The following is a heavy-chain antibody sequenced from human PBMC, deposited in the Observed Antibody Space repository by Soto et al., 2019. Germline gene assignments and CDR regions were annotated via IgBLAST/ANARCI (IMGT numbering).Heavy chain of an antibody. CDR2: IDWDDDK. CDR1: GFSLSTSRMC. Sequence: SGPTLVNPTQTLTLTCTFSGFSLSTSRMCESWIRQPPGKALEWLARIDWDDDKYYSTSLKTRLTISKDTSKNQVVLTMTNMDPVDTATYYCTRTNGNDYGDYNFDYWGQGTLVTVSS. CDR3: TRTNGNDYGDYNFDY. V-gene: IGHV2-70*11. D-gene: IGHD4-17*01. J-gene: IGHJ4*02.